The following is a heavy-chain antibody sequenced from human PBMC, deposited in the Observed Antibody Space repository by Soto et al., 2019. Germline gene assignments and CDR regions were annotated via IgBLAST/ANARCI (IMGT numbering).Heavy chain of an antibody. CDR3: ARDQAHYYDSSGGAFDI. J-gene: IGHJ3*02. CDR2: ISAYNGNT. CDR1: GYTFTSYG. D-gene: IGHD3-22*01. V-gene: IGHV1-18*01. Sequence: ASVKVSCKASGYTFTSYGISWVRQAPGQGLEWMGWISAYNGNTNYAQKLQGRVTITTDTSTSTAYMELRSLRSDDTAVYYCARDQAHYYDSSGGAFDIWGQGTMVTVSS.